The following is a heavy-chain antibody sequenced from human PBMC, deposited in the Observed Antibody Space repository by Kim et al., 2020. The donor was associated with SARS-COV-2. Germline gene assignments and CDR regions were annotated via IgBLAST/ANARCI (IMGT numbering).Heavy chain of an antibody. D-gene: IGHD3-3*01. CDR2: IYHSGST. CDR1: GGSISSSNW. V-gene: IGHV4-4*02. J-gene: IGHJ4*02. CDR3: AKGNYDFWSGPFCD. Sequence: SETLSLTCAVSGGSISSSNWWSWVRQPPGKGLEWIGEIYHSGSTNYNPSLKSRVTISVDKSKNQFSLKLSSVTAADTAVYYCAKGNYDFWSGPFCDWGQGTLVTVS.